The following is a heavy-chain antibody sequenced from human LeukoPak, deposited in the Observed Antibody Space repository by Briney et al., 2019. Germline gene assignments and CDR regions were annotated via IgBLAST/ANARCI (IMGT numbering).Heavy chain of an antibody. CDR1: GGSISSYY. CDR3: ARGETYYYDSSGYNNWFDP. Sequence: SETLSLTCTVSGGSISSYYWSWIRQPPGKGLEWIGYIYYSGSTNYNPSLKSRVTISVDTSKNQFSLKLSSVTAADTAVCYCARGETYYYDSSGYNNWFDPWGQGTLVTVSS. J-gene: IGHJ5*02. D-gene: IGHD3-22*01. V-gene: IGHV4-59*01. CDR2: IYYSGST.